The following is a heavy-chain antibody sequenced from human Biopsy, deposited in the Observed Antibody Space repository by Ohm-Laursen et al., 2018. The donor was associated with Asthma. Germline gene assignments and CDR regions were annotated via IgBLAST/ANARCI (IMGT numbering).Heavy chain of an antibody. CDR2: ISVYNGNT. CDR3: ARAVDYSHYYGIDV. D-gene: IGHD3-10*01. Sequence: PSETVSHPASAYTFNSAGITWARQAPGQGLEWMGWISVYNGNTKVAQRLQDRVTMITDTSTSTGYMELGSLRSDDTAVYFCARAVDYSHYYGIDVWGQGTTVTVS. J-gene: IGHJ6*02. CDR1: AYTFNSAG. V-gene: IGHV1-18*01.